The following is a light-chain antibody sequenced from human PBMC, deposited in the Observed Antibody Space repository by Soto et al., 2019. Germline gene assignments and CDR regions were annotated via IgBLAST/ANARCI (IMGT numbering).Light chain of an antibody. Sequence: QSALTQPASVSGSPGQSITISCTGTSSDVGGYNLVSWYQQHPGKAPKLMIYEGSKRPSGVSNRFSGSKSGNTASLTISGLQAEDEADYYCCSYAGSTTWVFGGRTKVTVL. J-gene: IGLJ3*02. CDR2: EGS. CDR1: SSDVGGYNL. V-gene: IGLV2-23*01. CDR3: CSYAGSTTWV.